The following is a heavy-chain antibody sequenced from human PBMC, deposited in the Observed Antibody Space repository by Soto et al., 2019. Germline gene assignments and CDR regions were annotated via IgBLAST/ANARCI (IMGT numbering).Heavy chain of an antibody. CDR2: IYYSEGT. J-gene: IGHJ6*02. D-gene: IGHD3-16*01. Sequence: SETLSLTCTVSGGSISSGGYYWSWIRQHPGKGLEWIGYIYYSEGTYYNPSLKSRVIISVDTSKNQFSLKLSSVTAADTAVYYCGAGFEGGMDVWGQGTTVTVSS. V-gene: IGHV4-31*03. CDR3: GAGFEGGMDV. CDR1: GGSISSGGYY.